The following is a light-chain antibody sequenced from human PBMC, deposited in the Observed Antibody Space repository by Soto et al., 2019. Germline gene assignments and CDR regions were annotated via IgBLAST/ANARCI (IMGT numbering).Light chain of an antibody. CDR1: QSISGW. CDR2: DAS. CDR3: QQYTEYPST. Sequence: DIQMTQSPSTLSASVGDRVTITCRASQSISGWLAWYQQKPGKGPKLLIYDASSLASGVPSRFSGIGSGTEFTLTISSLQPDDFATYYCQQYTEYPSTFGQGTKLEIK. V-gene: IGKV1-5*01. J-gene: IGKJ2*02.